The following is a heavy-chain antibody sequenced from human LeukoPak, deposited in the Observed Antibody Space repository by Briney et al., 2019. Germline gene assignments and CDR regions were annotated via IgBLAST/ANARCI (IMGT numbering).Heavy chain of an antibody. CDR2: RHPYSSKA. Sequence: ASVKLSCTASGDTVSSYVINWWRQATRHGLGWMGWRHPYSSKAGYAQEFQGRVTMTRNTSISTAYMELSSLRSEDTAVYYCARDPSSSDAFDIWGQGTMVTVSS. V-gene: IGHV1-8*02. CDR1: GDTVSSYV. J-gene: IGHJ3*02. D-gene: IGHD6-6*01. CDR3: ARDPSSSDAFDI.